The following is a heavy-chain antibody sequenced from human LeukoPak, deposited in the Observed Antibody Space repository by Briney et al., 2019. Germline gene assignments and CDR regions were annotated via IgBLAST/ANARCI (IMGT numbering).Heavy chain of an antibody. CDR3: VRQPDSARYGFDY. D-gene: IGHD1-14*01. Sequence: GGSLRLSCEVSGFTFDNNDMHWVRQPTGKGREWVSAIGSAGYTYYADSVRGRFTITRDNAKQSLYLQMNSLRVEDTAVYHCVRQPDSARYGFDYWGRGTQVTVSS. J-gene: IGHJ4*02. CDR1: GFTFDNND. CDR2: IGSAGYT. V-gene: IGHV3-13*01.